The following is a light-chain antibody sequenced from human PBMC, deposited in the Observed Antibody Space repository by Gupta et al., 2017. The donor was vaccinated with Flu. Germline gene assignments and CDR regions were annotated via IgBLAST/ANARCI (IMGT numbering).Light chain of an antibody. Sequence: QTVVTQEPSFSVSPGGTVTLTCGLSSGSVSTSYYPSWYQQTPGQAPRTLIYSTNTRSAGVPDRFSGSILGNTAALTITGAQADDESDYYCVLYTSSGICVFGGGTKLTVL. V-gene: IGLV8-61*01. CDR2: STN. CDR3: VLYTSSGICV. J-gene: IGLJ3*02. CDR1: SGSVSTSYY.